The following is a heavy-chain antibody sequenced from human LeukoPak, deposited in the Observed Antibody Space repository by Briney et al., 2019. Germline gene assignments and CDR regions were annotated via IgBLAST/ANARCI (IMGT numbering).Heavy chain of an antibody. Sequence: GSLRLSCAASGFTFSSYDMHWVRQATGKGLEWVSAIGTAGDTYYPGSVKGRFTISRENAKNSLYLQMNSLRAGDTAVYYCARGNKVYCSSTSCQARPNPPSPAADYWGQRTLVTDSS. CDR1: GFTFSSYD. CDR2: IGTAGDT. V-gene: IGHV3-13*01. D-gene: IGHD2-2*01. J-gene: IGHJ4*02. CDR3: ARGNKVYCSSTSCQARPNPPSPAADY.